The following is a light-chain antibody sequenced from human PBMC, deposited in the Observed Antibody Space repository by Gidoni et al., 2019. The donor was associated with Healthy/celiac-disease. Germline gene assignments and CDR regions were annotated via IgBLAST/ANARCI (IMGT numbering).Light chain of an antibody. CDR2: GAP. CDR3: QHYNNWPPLT. V-gene: IGKV3D-15*01. Sequence: EIVMPQSPATLSVSPGERATRPCRASQSVCSNLAWYQQKPGQAPRLLIYGAPTRATGIPARFSGSGSGTEFTLTISNLQSEDFAVYYCQHYNNWPPLTFGGGTKVEIK. J-gene: IGKJ4*01. CDR1: QSVCSN.